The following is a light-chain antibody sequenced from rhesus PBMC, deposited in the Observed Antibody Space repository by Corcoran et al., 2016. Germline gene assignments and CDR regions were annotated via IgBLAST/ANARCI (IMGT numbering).Light chain of an antibody. J-gene: IGKJ4*01. CDR2: GAS. CDR1: QSVSSR. Sequence: EILMTQSPATLSLSPGERATLSCRASQSVSSRLAWYQQQPGHPPRLLIYGASSRVTGIPDMFSGSGCGTDFTLTISSLEPEDFAVYFCQQESNWSLTFGGGTKVEVK. CDR3: QQESNWSLT. V-gene: IGKV3-17*02.